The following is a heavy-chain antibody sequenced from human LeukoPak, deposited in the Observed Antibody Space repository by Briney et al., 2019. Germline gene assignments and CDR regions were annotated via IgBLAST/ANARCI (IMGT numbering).Heavy chain of an antibody. V-gene: IGHV1-2*02. CDR3: ARDFALINTYYYDSSGYYYLY. J-gene: IGHJ4*02. Sequence: ASVKVSCKASGYTFTGYYMHWVRQAPGQGLEWMGWINPNSGGTNYAQKFQGRVTMTRDTSISTAYMELSRLRSDDTAVYYCARDFALINTYYYDSSGYYYLYWGQGTLVTVSS. D-gene: IGHD3-22*01. CDR2: INPNSGGT. CDR1: GYTFTGYY.